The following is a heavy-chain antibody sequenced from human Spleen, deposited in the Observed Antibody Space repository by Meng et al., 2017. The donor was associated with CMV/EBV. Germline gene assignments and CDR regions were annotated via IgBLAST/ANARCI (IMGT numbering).Heavy chain of an antibody. CDR2: INHSGST. V-gene: IGHV4-34*01. CDR1: GGSFSGYY. CDR3: ARGKGYCSGGSCYYDYYGMDV. Sequence: SETLSLTCAVYGGSFSGYYWSWIRQPPGKGLEWIGEINHSGSTNYNPSLKSRVTISVDTSKNQFSLKLSSVTAADTAVYYCARGKGYCSGGSCYYDYYGMDVWGQGTTVTVSS. J-gene: IGHJ6*02. D-gene: IGHD2-15*01.